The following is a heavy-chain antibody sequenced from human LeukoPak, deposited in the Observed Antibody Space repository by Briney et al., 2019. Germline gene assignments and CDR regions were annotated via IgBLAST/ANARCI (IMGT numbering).Heavy chain of an antibody. D-gene: IGHD7-27*01. CDR1: GGSISSYY. CDR2: IYYSGST. V-gene: IGHV4-59*01. J-gene: IGHJ4*02. Sequence: SETLSLTCTVSGGSISSYYWSWIRQPPGKGLERIGYIYYSGSTNYNPSLKSRVTISVDTSKNQFSLKLSSVTAADTAVYYCARVLGRYFDYWGQGTLVTVSS. CDR3: ARVLGRYFDY.